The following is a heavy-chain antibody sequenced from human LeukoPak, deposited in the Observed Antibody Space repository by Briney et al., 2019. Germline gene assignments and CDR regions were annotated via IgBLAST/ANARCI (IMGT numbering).Heavy chain of an antibody. D-gene: IGHD2-15*01. CDR2: IYTSGST. Sequence: SETLSLTCTVSGGSISSYYWSWIRQPAGKGLEWIGRIYTSGSTNYNPSLKSRVTMSVDTSKNQFSLKLSSVTAADTAVYYCARDLAVVVVAAPGHNWFDPWGQGTLATVSS. V-gene: IGHV4-4*07. CDR1: GGSISSYY. J-gene: IGHJ5*02. CDR3: ARDLAVVVVAAPGHNWFDP.